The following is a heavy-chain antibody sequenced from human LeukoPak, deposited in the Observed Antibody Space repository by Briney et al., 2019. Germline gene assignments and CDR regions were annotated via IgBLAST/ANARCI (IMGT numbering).Heavy chain of an antibody. V-gene: IGHV4-59*11. CDR3: ARVGASSSSWYYFDY. J-gene: IGHJ4*02. CDR2: SYYSGST. D-gene: IGHD6-13*01. CDR1: GGSISSHY. Sequence: SETLSLTCTISGGSISSHYWSWIRQPPGKGLEWIGYSYYSGSTNYSPSLESRVTISVDTSKRRFSLKLSSVTAADTAVYYCARVGASSSSWYYFDYWGQGTLVTVSS.